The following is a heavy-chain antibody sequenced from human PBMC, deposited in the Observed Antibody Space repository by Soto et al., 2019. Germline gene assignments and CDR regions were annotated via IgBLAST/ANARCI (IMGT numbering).Heavy chain of an antibody. CDR1: GFTFSSYW. J-gene: IGHJ6*02. Sequence: GSLRLSCAASGFTFSSYWMSWVRQAPGKGLEWVANIKQDGSEKYYVDSVKGRLTISRDNAKNSLYLQMNSLRAEDAAVYYCARDGYSSSWYRGRYYYYGMDVWGQGTTVTVSS. D-gene: IGHD6-13*01. V-gene: IGHV3-7*01. CDR2: IKQDGSEK. CDR3: ARDGYSSSWYRGRYYYYGMDV.